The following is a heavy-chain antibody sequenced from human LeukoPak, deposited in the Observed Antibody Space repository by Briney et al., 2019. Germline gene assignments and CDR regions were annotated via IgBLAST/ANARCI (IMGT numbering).Heavy chain of an antibody. CDR3: ARDSGSSWHPYYFDY. J-gene: IGHJ4*02. Sequence: SVKVSCRASGGTFSSYAISWVRQAPGQGLEWMGGIIPIFGTANYAQKFQGRVTITADESTSTAYMELSSLRSEDTAVYYCARDSGSSWHPYYFDYWGQGTLVTVSS. D-gene: IGHD6-13*01. CDR1: GGTFSSYA. CDR2: IIPIFGTA. V-gene: IGHV1-69*13.